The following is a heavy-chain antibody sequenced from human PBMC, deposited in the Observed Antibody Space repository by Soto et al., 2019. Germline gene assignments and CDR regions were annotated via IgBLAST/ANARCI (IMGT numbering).Heavy chain of an antibody. CDR3: AKDAGRGGEAS. Sequence: EVQLLESGGGLVQPGGSLRLSCAASGFTFSSYTMNWVRQAPGKGLEWVSAIRNSGDSTYYADSVEGRFTISRDNSKNTLYLQMNSLRVEDTAVDYCAKDAGRGGEASWGQGTLVTVSS. CDR2: IRNSGDST. J-gene: IGHJ4*02. CDR1: GFTFSSYT. D-gene: IGHD1-26*01. V-gene: IGHV3-23*01.